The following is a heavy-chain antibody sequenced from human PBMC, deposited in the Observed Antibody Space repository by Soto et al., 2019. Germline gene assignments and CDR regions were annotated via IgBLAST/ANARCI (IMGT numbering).Heavy chain of an antibody. D-gene: IGHD3-10*01. CDR1: GYSFSTHW. CDR2: IYPSDSQT. J-gene: IGHJ4*02. CDR3: ARADGSGSYYGGVPRS. Sequence: VQLVQSGAEVKKTGESLQISCKGSGYSFSTHWIVWVRQLPGKGLEWMGIIYPSDSQTRYSPSFQGQVTISADKSISTAYVQWSSLKASDTAMYYCARADGSGSYYGGVPRSWGQGTLVTVSS. V-gene: IGHV5-51*01.